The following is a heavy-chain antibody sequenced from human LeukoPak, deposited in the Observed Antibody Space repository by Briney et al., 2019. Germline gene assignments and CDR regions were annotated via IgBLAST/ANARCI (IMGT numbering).Heavy chain of an antibody. CDR2: INHSGST. CDR1: GGSFSGYY. J-gene: IGHJ5*02. Sequence: PSETLSLTCAVYGGSFSGYYWSWIRQPPGKGLEWIGEINHSGSTNYNPSLKSRVTISVDTSKNQFSLKLGSVTAADTAVYYCARYYYDSSGYYLDNWFDPWGQGTLVTVSS. D-gene: IGHD3-22*01. V-gene: IGHV4-34*01. CDR3: ARYYYDSSGYYLDNWFDP.